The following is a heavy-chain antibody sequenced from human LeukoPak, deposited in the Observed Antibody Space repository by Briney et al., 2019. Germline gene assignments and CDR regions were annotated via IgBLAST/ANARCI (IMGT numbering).Heavy chain of an antibody. V-gene: IGHV3-23*01. D-gene: IGHD3-22*01. CDR3: ARDIGSSGPDAFDI. CDR1: GFTFSSYA. Sequence: GGSLRLSCAASGFTFSSYAMSWVRQAPGKGLDWVSSISGSGGDTYYSDSVRGRFTISRDNSKNTLYLQMNSLRAEDTAVYYCARDIGSSGPDAFDIWGQGTMVTVSS. J-gene: IGHJ3*02. CDR2: ISGSGGDT.